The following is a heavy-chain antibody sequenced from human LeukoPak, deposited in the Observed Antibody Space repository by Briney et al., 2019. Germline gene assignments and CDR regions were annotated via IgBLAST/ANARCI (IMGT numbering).Heavy chain of an antibody. Sequence: GGSLRLSCAASGFTFSSYAMHWVRQAPGKGLEWVAVISYDGSNKYYADSVKGRFTISRDNSKNTLYLQMNSLRAEDTAVYYCARRKGEISSMVRGEKRGPFDYWGQGTLVTVST. CDR1: GFTFSSYA. D-gene: IGHD3-10*01. J-gene: IGHJ4*02. CDR2: ISYDGSNK. CDR3: ARRKGEISSMVRGEKRGPFDY. V-gene: IGHV3-30-3*01.